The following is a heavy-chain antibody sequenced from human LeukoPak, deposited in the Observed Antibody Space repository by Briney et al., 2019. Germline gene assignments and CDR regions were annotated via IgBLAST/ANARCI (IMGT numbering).Heavy chain of an antibody. V-gene: IGHV3-23*01. CDR1: GFTFSDYA. CDR2: ISGGSSGST. Sequence: GGSLRLSCAASGFTFSDYAMSWVRQAPGKGLEWLSVISGGSSGSTYYADSVTGRFTVSRDNSKNTLYLQMNSLRAEDTAVYYCAKDRYYDSSGPPGYWGQGTLVTVSS. D-gene: IGHD3-22*01. J-gene: IGHJ4*02. CDR3: AKDRYYDSSGPPGY.